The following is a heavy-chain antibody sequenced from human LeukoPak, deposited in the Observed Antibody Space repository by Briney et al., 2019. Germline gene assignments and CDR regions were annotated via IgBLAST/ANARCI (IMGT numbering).Heavy chain of an antibody. V-gene: IGHV3-30*18. Sequence: GGSLRLSCAASGFTFSSYGMHWVRRAPGKGLEWVAVISYDGSNKYYADSVKGRFTISRDNSKNTLYLQMNSLRAEDTAVYYCAKDRHPHSGNYYFDYWGQGTLVTVSS. CDR2: ISYDGSNK. CDR1: GFTFSSYG. J-gene: IGHJ4*02. CDR3: AKDRHPHSGNYYFDY. D-gene: IGHD4-23*01.